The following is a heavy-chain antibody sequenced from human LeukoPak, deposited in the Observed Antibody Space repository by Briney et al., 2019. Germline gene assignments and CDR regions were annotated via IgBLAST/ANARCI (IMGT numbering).Heavy chain of an antibody. J-gene: IGHJ4*02. Sequence: GGSLRLSCAASGFTFSNAWMSWVRQAPGKGLEWVGRIKSKTDGGTTDYAAPVKGRFSISRDDSKNTLYLQMNSLKTEDTAVYYCTTDYYGSGSYSPHWGQGTLVTVSS. D-gene: IGHD3-10*01. V-gene: IGHV3-15*01. CDR3: TTDYYGSGSYSPH. CDR1: GFTFSNAW. CDR2: IKSKTDGGTT.